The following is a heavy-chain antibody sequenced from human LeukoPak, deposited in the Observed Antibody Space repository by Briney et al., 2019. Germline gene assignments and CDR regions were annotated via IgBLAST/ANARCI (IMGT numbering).Heavy chain of an antibody. CDR3: AREFVTIAWYYCMDI. Sequence: SVKVSCKASGGTFSSYAISWVRQAPGQGLEWMGRIIPIFGTANYAQKFQGRVTITTDESTCTAYMELSSLRSEDTAAYYCAREFVTIAWYYCMDIWGKGTTVTVSS. CDR2: IIPIFGTA. CDR1: GGTFSSYA. D-gene: IGHD3-3*01. J-gene: IGHJ6*03. V-gene: IGHV1-69*05.